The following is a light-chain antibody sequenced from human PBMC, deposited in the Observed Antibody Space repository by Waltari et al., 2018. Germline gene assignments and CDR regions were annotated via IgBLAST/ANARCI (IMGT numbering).Light chain of an antibody. CDR1: NIADKS. J-gene: IGLJ2*01. CDR2: DDS. CDR3: QVWDSTSDHVV. V-gene: IGLV3-21*02. Sequence: YVLTQPPSVSVAPGQTAKITCGGDNIADKSVNWYKQRPGQAPVLVVYDDSDRPSGIPDRFSGSNSGKATLTISRVEAGDEADYYCQVWDSTSDHVVFGGGTKLTVL.